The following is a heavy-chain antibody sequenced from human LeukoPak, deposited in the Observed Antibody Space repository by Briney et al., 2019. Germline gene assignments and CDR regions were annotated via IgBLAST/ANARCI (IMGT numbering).Heavy chain of an antibody. V-gene: IGHV3-11*01. CDR1: GFTFSDYY. Sequence: PGGSLRLSCAASGFTFSDYYMSRIRQAPGKGLEWVSYISSSGSTIYYADSVKGRFTISRDNAKNSLYLQMNSLRAEDTAVYYCARQPRILYPIFDPWGQGTLVTVSS. J-gene: IGHJ5*02. CDR3: ARQPRILYPIFDP. CDR2: ISSSGSTI. D-gene: IGHD2-8*01.